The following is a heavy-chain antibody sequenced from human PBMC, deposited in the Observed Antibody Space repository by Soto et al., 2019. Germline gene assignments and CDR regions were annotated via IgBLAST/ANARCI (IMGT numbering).Heavy chain of an antibody. CDR2: MNPNSGNT. J-gene: IGHJ5*02. CDR3: ARDPMLYNWFDP. D-gene: IGHD3-10*02. Sequence: ASVKVSCKASGYTFTSYDINWVRQATGQGLEWMGWMNPNSGNTGYAQKFQGRVTMTRNTSISTAYMELSSLRSEDTAVYYCARDPMLYNWFDPWGQGTLVTVSS. CDR1: GYTFTSYD. V-gene: IGHV1-8*01.